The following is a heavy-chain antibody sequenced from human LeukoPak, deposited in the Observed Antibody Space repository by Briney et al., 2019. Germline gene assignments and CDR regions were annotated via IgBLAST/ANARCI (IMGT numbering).Heavy chain of an antibody. Sequence: SETLSLTCTVSGGSISSGGYYWIWIRQHPGKGLEWIGYIYYSGSTYYNPSLKSRVTISVDTSKNQFSLKLSSVTAADTAVYYCARAKTSYGDCLDYWGQGTLVTVSS. CDR1: GGSISSGGYY. J-gene: IGHJ4*02. V-gene: IGHV4-31*03. CDR2: IYYSGST. CDR3: ARAKTSYGDCLDY. D-gene: IGHD4-17*01.